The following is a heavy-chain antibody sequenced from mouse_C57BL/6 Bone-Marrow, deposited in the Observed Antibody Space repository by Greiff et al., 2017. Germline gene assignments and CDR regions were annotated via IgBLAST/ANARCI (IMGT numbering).Heavy chain of an antibody. CDR3: TDLLPCYYAMDY. Sequence: EVKVEESGGGLVQPGGSMKLSCVASGFTFSNYWMNWVRQSPEKGLEWVAQIRLKSDNYATHYAESVKGRFTISRDDSKSSVYLQMNNLRAEDTGIYYCTDLLPCYYAMDYWGQGTSVTVSS. J-gene: IGHJ4*01. CDR1: GFTFSNYW. D-gene: IGHD5-5*01. CDR2: IRLKSDNYAT. V-gene: IGHV6-3*01.